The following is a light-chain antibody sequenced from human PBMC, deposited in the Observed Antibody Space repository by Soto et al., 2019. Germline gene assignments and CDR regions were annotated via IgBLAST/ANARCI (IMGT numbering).Light chain of an antibody. CDR3: CSYAGSSPFGVV. CDR1: SSDVGSYNL. V-gene: IGLV2-23*03. J-gene: IGLJ2*01. Sequence: QSALTQPASVSGSSGQSITISCTGTSSDVGSYNLVSWYQQHPCKAPKLMIYEGSKRPSGVSNRFSGSMSGNTASLTISGLQTEDEADYYCCSYAGSSPFGVVFGGGTKLTVL. CDR2: EGS.